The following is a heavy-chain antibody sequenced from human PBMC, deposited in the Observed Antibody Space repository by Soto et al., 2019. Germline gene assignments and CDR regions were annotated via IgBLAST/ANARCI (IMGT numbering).Heavy chain of an antibody. J-gene: IGHJ5*01. CDR3: VRLIGNSWLDF. CDR1: GDSVSSSSVT. V-gene: IGHV6-1*01. CDR2: TYYRSKWYN. D-gene: IGHD1-26*01. Sequence: QVQLQQSEPGLVKPSQTLSLTCAISGDSVSSSSVTWNWIRQSPSRGLEWLGRTYYRSKWYNDYAVFVKSRITINPDTSKNQFALHLNSVTPEDAAVYYCVRLIGNSWLDFWGQGTLVTVSS.